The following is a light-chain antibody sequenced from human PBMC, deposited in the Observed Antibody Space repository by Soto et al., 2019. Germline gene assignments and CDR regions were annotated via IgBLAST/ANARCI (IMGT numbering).Light chain of an antibody. CDR3: CSYAGPYTWV. CDR2: EDS. J-gene: IGLJ3*02. Sequence: QSALTQPASVSGSPGQSITIYCTGTSSDVGGYNLVSWYQHHPGKAPKVMIYEDSERPSGVSNRFSGSKSGNTASLTISGLQAEDEADYYCCSYAGPYTWVFGGGTKLTV. V-gene: IGLV2-23*01. CDR1: SSDVGGYNL.